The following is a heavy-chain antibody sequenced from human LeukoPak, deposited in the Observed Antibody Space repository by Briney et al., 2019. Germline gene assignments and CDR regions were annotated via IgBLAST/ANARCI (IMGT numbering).Heavy chain of an antibody. CDR1: GDSIRTYH. CDR2: AHYSGSG. V-gene: IGHV4-59*01. J-gene: IGHJ4*02. CDR3: ARDEINYRSGRYFDF. Sequence: SETLSLSCTVSGDSIRTYHWNWIRQSPGKGLEWIGSAHYSGSGNHNPSLKSRLTISVDTSKNQVSLKLSSITAADTAVYYCARDEINYRSGRYFDFWGQGTLVTVSS. D-gene: IGHD3-10*01.